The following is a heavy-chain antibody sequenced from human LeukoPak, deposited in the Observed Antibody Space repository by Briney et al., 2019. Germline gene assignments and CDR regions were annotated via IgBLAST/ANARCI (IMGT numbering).Heavy chain of an antibody. V-gene: IGHV3-21*01. CDR1: GFTFSSYS. J-gene: IGHJ4*02. CDR2: ISGSSSYI. Sequence: GGSLRLSCAASGFTFSSYSMNWVRQAPGKGLEWVSSISGSSSYIYYADSVKGRFTISRDNAKNSLYLQMNSLRAEDTAVYYCARAFGGADQFDCWGQGTLVTVSS. D-gene: IGHD3-10*01. CDR3: ARAFGGADQFDC.